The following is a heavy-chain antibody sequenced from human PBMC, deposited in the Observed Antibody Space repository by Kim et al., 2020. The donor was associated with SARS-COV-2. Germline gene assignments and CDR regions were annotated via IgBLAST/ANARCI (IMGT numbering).Heavy chain of an antibody. CDR3: ARGGAGTSIAAAAPED. J-gene: IGHJ4*02. V-gene: IGHV4-59*01. Sequence: SETLSLTCTVSGGSISSYYWSWIRQPPGKGLEWIGYIYYSGSTNYNPSLKSRVTISVDTSKNQFSLKLSSVTAADTAVYYCARGGAGTSIAAAAPEDWGQGTLVTVSS. CDR1: GGSISSYY. D-gene: IGHD6-13*01. CDR2: IYYSGST.